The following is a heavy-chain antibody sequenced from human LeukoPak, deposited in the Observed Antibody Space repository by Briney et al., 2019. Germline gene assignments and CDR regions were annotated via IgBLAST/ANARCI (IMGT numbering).Heavy chain of an antibody. D-gene: IGHD3-16*02. CDR2: IIPIFGTA. CDR1: GGAFSSYA. J-gene: IGHJ4*02. CDR3: AGMITFGGVIVIGYFDY. V-gene: IGHV1-69*06. Sequence: ASVKVSCKASGGAFSSYAISWVRQAPGQGLEWMGGIIPIFGTANYAQKFQGRVTITADKSTSTAYMELSSLRSEDTAVYYCAGMITFGGVIVIGYFDYWGQGTLVTVSS.